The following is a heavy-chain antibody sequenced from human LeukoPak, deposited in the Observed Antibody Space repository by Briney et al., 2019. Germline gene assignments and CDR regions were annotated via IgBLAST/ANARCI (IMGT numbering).Heavy chain of an antibody. D-gene: IGHD2-2*01. V-gene: IGHV1-2*02. CDR2: INVNRGGT. CDR1: GYIFTDYY. CDR3: ARRYCSSTSCYYFDY. J-gene: IGHJ4*02. Sequence: ASVKVSCKASGYIFTDYYMHWVRQAPGQGLEWMGWINVNRGGTNYAQRFQGRVTMTRDTSITTAYMELSRLKSDDTAVYYCARRYCSSTSCYYFDYWGQGTLVTVSS.